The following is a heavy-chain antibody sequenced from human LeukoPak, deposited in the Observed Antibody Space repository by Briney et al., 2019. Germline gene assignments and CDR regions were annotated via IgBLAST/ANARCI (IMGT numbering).Heavy chain of an antibody. D-gene: IGHD1-26*01. CDR3: ARMRDLVGTSPLGY. CDR1: GHTFSGYY. J-gene: IGHJ4*02. Sequence: GASVKVSCKASGHTFSGYYMHWARQAPGQGLEWMGWLNPNSGGTNYAQKFQGRVTMTSDTSISTGYMELSSLRSEDTAVYYCARMRDLVGTSPLGYWGQGTLVTVSS. V-gene: IGHV1-2*02. CDR2: LNPNSGGT.